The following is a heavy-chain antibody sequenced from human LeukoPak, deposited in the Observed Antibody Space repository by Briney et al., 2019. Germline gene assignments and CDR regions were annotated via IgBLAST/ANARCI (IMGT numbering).Heavy chain of an antibody. CDR1: GFTITSWS. D-gene: IGHD3/OR15-3a*01. CDR3: TYLRTPYYNDKWLDP. J-gene: IGHJ5*02. Sequence: GGSLRLTCAVSGFTITSWSMNWVRQAPGKGLEWLSYISSGSSPIYYADSVKGRFTISRDDAKNLVYLQMNSLRAEDTAVYYCTYLRTPYYNDKWLDPWGQGALVTVSS. CDR2: ISSGSSPI. V-gene: IGHV3-48*04.